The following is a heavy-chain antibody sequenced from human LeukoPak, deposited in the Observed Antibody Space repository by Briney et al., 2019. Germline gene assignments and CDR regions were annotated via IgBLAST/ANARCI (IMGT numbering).Heavy chain of an antibody. CDR2: IKHDASEK. CDR3: ARLVASLDYGMDV. CDR1: GFTFSSHW. V-gene: IGHV3-7*03. J-gene: IGHJ6*02. Sequence: GGSLRLSCVGSGFTFSSHWMSWVRQAPGRGLEWVANIKHDASEKNYVDSVKGRFTISRDNARNSLYLRMNSLRAADTAVYYCARLVASLDYGMDVWGQGTTVTVSS.